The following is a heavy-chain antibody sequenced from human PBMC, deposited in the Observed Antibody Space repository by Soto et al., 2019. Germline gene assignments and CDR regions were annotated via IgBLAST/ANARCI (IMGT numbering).Heavy chain of an antibody. V-gene: IGHV4-34*01. CDR3: AGRGMITFGGVIVP. Sequence: SETLSLTCAVYGGSFSGYYWSWIRQPPGKGLEWIGEINHSGSTNYNPSLKSRVTISVDTSKNQFSLKLSSVTAADTAVYYCAGRGMITFGGVIVPWGQGTLVTVSS. CDR2: INHSGST. D-gene: IGHD3-16*01. CDR1: GGSFSGYY. J-gene: IGHJ5*02.